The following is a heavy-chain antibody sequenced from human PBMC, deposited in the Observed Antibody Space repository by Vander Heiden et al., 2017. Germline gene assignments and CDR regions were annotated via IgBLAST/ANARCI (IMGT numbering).Heavy chain of an antibody. CDR3: AKDQLQWLGRKNWFDP. V-gene: IGHV3-23*01. Sequence: EVQLLASGGGLVQPGGSLRLSCAAPGFPFSRYSMRWVRQAPGKGLEWVSAISGSGGSTYYADSVKGRFTISRDNSKNTLYLQMNSLRAEDTAVYYCAKDQLQWLGRKNWFDPWGQGTLVTVSS. J-gene: IGHJ5*02. CDR2: ISGSGGST. CDR1: GFPFSRYS. D-gene: IGHD6-19*01.